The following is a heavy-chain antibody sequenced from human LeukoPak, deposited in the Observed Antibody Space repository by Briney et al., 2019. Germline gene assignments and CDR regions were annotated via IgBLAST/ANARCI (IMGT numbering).Heavy chain of an antibody. J-gene: IGHJ4*02. D-gene: IGHD2-2*01. V-gene: IGHV4-34*01. CDR2: INHSGST. CDR1: GGSFSGYY. Sequence: SGTLSLTCAVYGGSFSGYYWSWIRQPPGKGLEWIGEINHSGSTNYNPSLKSRVTISVDTSRNQFSLKLSSVTAADTAVYYCARRPLNCSSTSCPFPFDYWGQGTLVTVSS. CDR3: ARRPLNCSSTSCPFPFDY.